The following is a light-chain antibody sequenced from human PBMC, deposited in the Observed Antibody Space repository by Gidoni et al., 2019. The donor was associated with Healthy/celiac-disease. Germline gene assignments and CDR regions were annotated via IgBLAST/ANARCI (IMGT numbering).Light chain of an antibody. J-gene: IGLJ2*01. Sequence: QSVLTQPPSASVTPGQTVTTFCSGSSSNIGSNTVTWYQQLPGTAPKLLIYSNNQRPSGVPDRFSGSKSGTSASLAISGLQAEDEADYYCAAWDDSLNGPVVFGGGTKLTVL. CDR2: SNN. CDR3: AAWDDSLNGPVV. CDR1: SSNIGSNT. V-gene: IGLV1-44*01.